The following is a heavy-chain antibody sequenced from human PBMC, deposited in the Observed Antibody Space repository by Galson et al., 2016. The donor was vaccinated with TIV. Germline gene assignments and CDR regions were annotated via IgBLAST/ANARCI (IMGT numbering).Heavy chain of an antibody. D-gene: IGHD3-22*01. CDR3: ARISGYYDSSGHYIPRSFDY. CDR2: LDWDDDK. CDR1: GFSLTTSGMC. V-gene: IGHV2-70*11. Sequence: PALVKPTQTLTLTCTFSGFSLTTSGMCVSWIRQAPGKGLEWLARLDWDDDKYYNIYLPTRLSLSKDTSRNQVVLTMTNMDPVATATYYCARISGYYDSSGHYIPRSFDYWGQGALVTVSS. J-gene: IGHJ4*02.